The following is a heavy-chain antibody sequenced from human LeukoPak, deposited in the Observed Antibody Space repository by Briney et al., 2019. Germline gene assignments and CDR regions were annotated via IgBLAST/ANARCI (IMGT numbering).Heavy chain of an antibody. D-gene: IGHD1-26*01. CDR2: ISAYNGNT. CDR3: AREVGATYMDV. CDR1: GGTFSSYG. V-gene: IGHV1-18*01. Sequence: ATVKVSCKASGGTFSSYGISWVRQAPGQGLEWMGWISAYNGNTNYAQKLQGGVTMTTDTSTSTAYMELRSLRSDDTAVYYCAREVGATYMDVWGKGTTVTVSS. J-gene: IGHJ6*03.